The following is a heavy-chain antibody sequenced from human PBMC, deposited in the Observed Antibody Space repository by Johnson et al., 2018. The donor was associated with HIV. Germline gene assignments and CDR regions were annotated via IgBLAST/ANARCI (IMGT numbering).Heavy chain of an antibody. V-gene: IGHV3-30*02. CDR1: GFTFSSYG. CDR2: IRYDGSEK. CDR3: ARERWLLEGGFDAFDI. Sequence: VQLVESGGGVVQPGGSLRLSCAASGFTFSSYGMHWVRQAPGKGLEWVAFIRYDGSEKYYVDSVKGRFTISRDDSKSTLNLQMNSLRAEDTAVYYCARERWLLEGGFDAFDIWGQGTMVTVSS. J-gene: IGHJ3*02. D-gene: IGHD5-24*01.